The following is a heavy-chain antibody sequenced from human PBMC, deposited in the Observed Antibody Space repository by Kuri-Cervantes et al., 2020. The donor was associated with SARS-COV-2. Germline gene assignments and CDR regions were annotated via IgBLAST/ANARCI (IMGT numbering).Heavy chain of an antibody. Sequence: ASVKVSCKASGYTFTSYAMHWVRQAPGQRLEWMGWINAGNGNTKYSQKFQGRVTITRDTSASTAYMELSSLRSEDTAVYYCARVGVVPAAINYGMDVWGQGTTVTVSS. V-gene: IGHV1-3*01. J-gene: IGHJ6*02. D-gene: IGHD2-2*01. CDR3: ARVGVVPAAINYGMDV. CDR2: INAGNGNT. CDR1: GYTFTSYA.